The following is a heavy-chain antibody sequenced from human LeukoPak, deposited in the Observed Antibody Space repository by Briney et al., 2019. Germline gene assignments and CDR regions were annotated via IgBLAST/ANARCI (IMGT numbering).Heavy chain of an antibody. Sequence: PGGSLRLSCAASGFTFSKYWMLGVRQAPAKGLESVSRINTDGTVTTYADSVKGRFTVSRDNADNTMFLQMNSVRDEDTAVYYCATKQWLAPPPDSWGQGTPVTVSS. J-gene: IGHJ4*02. CDR1: GFTFSKYW. V-gene: IGHV3-74*01. D-gene: IGHD6-19*01. CDR3: ATKQWLAPPPDS. CDR2: INTDGTVT.